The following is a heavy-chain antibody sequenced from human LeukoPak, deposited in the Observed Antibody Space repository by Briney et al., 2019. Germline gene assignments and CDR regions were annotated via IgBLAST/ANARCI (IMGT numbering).Heavy chain of an antibody. J-gene: IGHJ4*02. CDR1: GFTFSSYG. CDR3: VKESRLYSSNWYFDF. D-gene: IGHD6-13*01. V-gene: IGHV3-30*18. CDR2: ISYDGSNK. Sequence: PGRSLRLSCAASGFTFSSYGMHWVRQAPGEGLEWVAFISYDGSNKYYTDSVKGRFTISRDNSNNTLYLQMNSLRPEDTAVYYCVKESRLYSSNWYFDFWGQGTLVTVSS.